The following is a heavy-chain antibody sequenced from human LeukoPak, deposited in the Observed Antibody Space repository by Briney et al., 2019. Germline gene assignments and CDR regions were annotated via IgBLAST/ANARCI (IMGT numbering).Heavy chain of an antibody. CDR3: KSAGSYY. D-gene: IGHD1-26*01. CDR2: IRSKTYGGTA. Sequence: GGSLRLSCTASGFTFGDYAMSRVRQAPGKGLEWVGFIRSKTYGGTAEYAASVKGRFTISRDDPKSIAYLQMNRLKTEDTAVYYCKSAGSYYWGQGTLVIVSS. V-gene: IGHV3-49*04. CDR1: GFTFGDYA. J-gene: IGHJ4*02.